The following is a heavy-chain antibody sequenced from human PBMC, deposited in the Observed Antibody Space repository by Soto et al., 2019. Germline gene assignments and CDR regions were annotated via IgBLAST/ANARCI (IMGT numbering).Heavy chain of an antibody. J-gene: IGHJ6*03. CDR2: ISSSSSTI. D-gene: IGHD3-3*01. CDR3: AREKTSTYYDFWSGYLLDDKPSYYMDV. Sequence: EVQLVEPGGGLVQPGGSLRLSCAASGFTFSSYSMNWVRPAPGKGLEWVSYISSSSSTIYYADSVKGRFTISRDNAKNSLYLQMNSLRAEDTAVYYCAREKTSTYYDFWSGYLLDDKPSYYMDVWGKGTTVTVSS. V-gene: IGHV3-48*01. CDR1: GFTFSSYS.